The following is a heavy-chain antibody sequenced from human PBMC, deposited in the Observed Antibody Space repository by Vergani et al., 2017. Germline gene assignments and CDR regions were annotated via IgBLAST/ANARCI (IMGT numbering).Heavy chain of an antibody. CDR1: GFTFNSYR. D-gene: IGHD2-15*01. CDR3: AKEVVGYCSGGTCYPEY. V-gene: IGHV3-30*02. J-gene: IGHJ4*02. Sequence: QVQLVESGGGVVQPGGSLRLSCAASGFTFNSYRMHWVRQAPGKGLEWVASIRSDESRRYYGDSMEGPFTISRDNSKNTLYLQMKSLRPEDTAVYYCAKEVVGYCSGGTCYPEYWGQGTLVIVSS. CDR2: IRSDESRR.